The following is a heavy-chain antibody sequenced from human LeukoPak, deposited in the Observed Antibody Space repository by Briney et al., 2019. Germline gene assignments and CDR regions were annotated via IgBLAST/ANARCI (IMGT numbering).Heavy chain of an antibody. Sequence: SETLSLTCTVSGGSISSSSYYWGWIRQPPGKGLEWIGSIYYSGSTYYNPSLKSRVTISVDTSKNQFSLKLSSVTAADTAVYYCARSHRIVVVAAAIVDYWGQGTLVTVSS. CDR2: IYYSGST. J-gene: IGHJ4*02. D-gene: IGHD2-2*02. CDR3: ARSHRIVVVAAAIVDY. V-gene: IGHV4-39*01. CDR1: GGSISSSSYY.